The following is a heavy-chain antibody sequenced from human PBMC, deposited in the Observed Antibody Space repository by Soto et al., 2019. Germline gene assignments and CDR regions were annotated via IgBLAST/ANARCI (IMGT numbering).Heavy chain of an antibody. CDR3: TRHEGHFDWLLSLDY. V-gene: IGHV3-73*01. D-gene: IGHD3-9*01. J-gene: IGHJ4*02. CDR1: GFTFSGSA. Sequence: GGSLRLSCAASGFTFSGSAMHWVRQASGKGLEWVGRIRSKANSYATAYAASVKGRFTISRDDSKKTAYLQMNSLKTEDTAVYYCTRHEGHFDWLLSLDYWGQGTLVTVSS. CDR2: IRSKANSYAT.